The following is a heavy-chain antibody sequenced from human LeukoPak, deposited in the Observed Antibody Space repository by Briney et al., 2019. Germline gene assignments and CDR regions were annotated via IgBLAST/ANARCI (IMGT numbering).Heavy chain of an antibody. CDR1: GGSISSYY. V-gene: IGHV4-4*07. J-gene: IGHJ4*02. CDR2: IYTSGST. D-gene: IGHD1-26*01. CDR3: ARAQGGGTLVGAQPFDY. Sequence: SETLSLTCTVSGGSISSYYWSWIRQPAGKGLEWIRRIYTSGSTNYNPSLKSRVTMSVDTSKNQFSLKLSSVTAADTAVYYCARAQGGGTLVGAQPFDYWGQGTLVTVSS.